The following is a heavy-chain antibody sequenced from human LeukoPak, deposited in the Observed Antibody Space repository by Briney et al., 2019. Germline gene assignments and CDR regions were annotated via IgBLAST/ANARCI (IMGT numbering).Heavy chain of an antibody. CDR1: GGSISSSSYY. CDR2: IYYSGST. D-gene: IGHD4-11*01. V-gene: IGHV4-39*07. Sequence: SETLSLTCTVSGGSISSSSYYWGWIRQPPGKGLEWMGSIYYSGSTYYNPSLKSRVTISVDTSKNQFSLKLSSVTAADTAVYYCARGRKTTAYYYYYYMDVWGKGTTVTVSS. J-gene: IGHJ6*03. CDR3: ARGRKTTAYYYYYYMDV.